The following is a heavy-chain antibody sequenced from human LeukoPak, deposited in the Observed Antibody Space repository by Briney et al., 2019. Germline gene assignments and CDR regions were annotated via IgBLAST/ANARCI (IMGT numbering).Heavy chain of an antibody. CDR2: XHYSGGT. J-gene: IGHJ6*02. D-gene: IGHD3-3*01. CDR3: ARDYDFRVGQWYYAMDV. Sequence: PSETLSLTCSVSGDSINNHYWNWIRQPPGKGLXXXXXXHYSGGTTYNPSLESRVTISVDRSKKEFSLKLISVTPADTAVYYCARDYDFRVGQWYYAMDVWGQGTTVTVSS. CDR1: GDSINNHY. V-gene: IGHV4-59*11.